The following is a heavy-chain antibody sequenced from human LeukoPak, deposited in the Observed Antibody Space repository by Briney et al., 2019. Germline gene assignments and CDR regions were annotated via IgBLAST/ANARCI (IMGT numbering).Heavy chain of an antibody. CDR2: IYYSGST. CDR1: GLTFSSYW. D-gene: IGHD4-17*01. Sequence: GSLRLSCAASGLTFSSYWMSWIRQPPGKGLEWIGYIYYSGSTNYNPSLKSRVTISVDTSKNQFSLKLSSVTAADTAVYYCARYTDYGDYPWAFDIWGQGTMVTVSS. CDR3: ARYTDYGDYPWAFDI. V-gene: IGHV4-59*01. J-gene: IGHJ3*02.